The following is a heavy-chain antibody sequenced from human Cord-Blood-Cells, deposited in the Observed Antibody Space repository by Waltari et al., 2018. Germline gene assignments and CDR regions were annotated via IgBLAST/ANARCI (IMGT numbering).Heavy chain of an antibody. CDR1: GYTLTNYY. D-gene: IGHD5-12*01. CDR3: ARDIDRGYGDYFDY. V-gene: IGHV1-46*01. Sequence: AQLVQSGAAGNQPGPSVMVSCKASGYTLTNYYIHSVRQAPGQGLEWMGLINPSGGSTSYAQKFQGRVTMTRDTSTSTVYMELSSLISEDTAVYYCARDIDRGYGDYFDYWGQGTLVTVSS. CDR2: INPSGGST. J-gene: IGHJ4*02.